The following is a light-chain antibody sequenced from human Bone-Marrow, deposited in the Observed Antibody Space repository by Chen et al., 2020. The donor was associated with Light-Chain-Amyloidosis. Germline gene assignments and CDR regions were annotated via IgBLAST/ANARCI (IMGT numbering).Light chain of an antibody. J-gene: IGKJ2*01. CDR1: QRISTW. CDR3: QQYNSYPMYT. V-gene: IGKV1-5*01. CDR2: DAS. Sequence: DIQMTQSPSPLSASVGDRVTITCRASQRISTWLAWYQQKPGNAPKLLIYDASSLESGVPSRFSGRGSGTEFTLTISSLQPDDFATYYCQQYNSYPMYTFGQGTKLEIK.